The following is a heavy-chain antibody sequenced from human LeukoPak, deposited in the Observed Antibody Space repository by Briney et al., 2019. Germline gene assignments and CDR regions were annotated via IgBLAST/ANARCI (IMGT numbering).Heavy chain of an antibody. V-gene: IGHV4-39*01. Sequence: SETLSLTCTVSGGSISGSSYYWGWIRQPPGKGPQWLGRIYYSGSTDYNPSLKSRVTISVDTSKNQFSLKLSSVTAADTAVYYCARLLTGYWGQGTLVTVSS. J-gene: IGHJ4*02. CDR1: GGSISGSSYY. D-gene: IGHD2-15*01. CDR3: ARLLTGY. CDR2: IYYSGST.